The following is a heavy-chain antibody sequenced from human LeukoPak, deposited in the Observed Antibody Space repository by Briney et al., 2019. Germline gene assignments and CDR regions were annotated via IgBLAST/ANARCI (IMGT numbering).Heavy chain of an antibody. V-gene: IGHV3-20*04. CDR2: INWNGGST. CDR3: ARELGYCSGGSCERNYYFDY. Sequence: GGSLRLSCAASGFTFDDYGMSWVRQAPGKGLEWVSGINWNGGSTGYADSVKGRFTISRDNAKNSLYLQMNSLRAEDTALYYCARELGYCSGGSCERNYYFDYWGQGTLVTVSS. D-gene: IGHD2-15*01. J-gene: IGHJ4*02. CDR1: GFTFDDYG.